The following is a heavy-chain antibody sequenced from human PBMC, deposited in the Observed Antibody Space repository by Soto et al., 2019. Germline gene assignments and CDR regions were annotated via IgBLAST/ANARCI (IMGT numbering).Heavy chain of an antibody. J-gene: IGHJ6*02. D-gene: IGHD1-26*01. CDR1: GGSVNDYY. Sequence: QVQLQESGPGLVKPSETLSLTCSVSGGSVNDYYWSWVRQPPGKGLEWIGFVYYLGSTNYNPSLKSRVTISVDTSKNQFCLKLRSVNAADTAVYYCARGANYYYYHGIDVWGQGTTVTVSS. CDR2: VYYLGST. CDR3: ARGANYYYYHGIDV. V-gene: IGHV4-59*02.